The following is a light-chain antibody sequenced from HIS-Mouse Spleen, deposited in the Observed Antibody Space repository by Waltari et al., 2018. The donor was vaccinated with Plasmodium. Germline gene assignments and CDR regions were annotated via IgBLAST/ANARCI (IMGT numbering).Light chain of an antibody. V-gene: IGKV1-8*01. J-gene: IGKJ4*01. CDR3: QQYYSYLLT. Sequence: AIRMTQSPSSFPASTGDRVTITCRASQGISSYLAWYQQKTGKAPKLLIYAASTLQSGVPSRFSGSGSGTDFTLTISCLQSEDFATYYCQQYYSYLLTFGGGTKVEIK. CDR2: AAS. CDR1: QGISSY.